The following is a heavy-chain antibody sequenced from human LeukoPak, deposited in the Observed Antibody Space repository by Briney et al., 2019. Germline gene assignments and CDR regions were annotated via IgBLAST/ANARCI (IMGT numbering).Heavy chain of an antibody. CDR1: GCTFTSYW. V-gene: IGHV5-51*01. Sequence: GESLQISCKGSGCTFTSYWIGWVRQVPGKGLEWMGVIHPGDSDTRYSPSFQGQVTMSADKSISTAYLQWSSLKASDTAMYYCARPREGGWLGADFDYWGQGTLVTVSS. CDR3: ARPREGGWLGADFDY. D-gene: IGHD5-12*01. J-gene: IGHJ4*02. CDR2: IHPGDSDT.